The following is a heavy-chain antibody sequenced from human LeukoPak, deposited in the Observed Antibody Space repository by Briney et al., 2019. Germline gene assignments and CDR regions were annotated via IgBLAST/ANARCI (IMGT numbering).Heavy chain of an antibody. Sequence: SATLSLTCVVYGGSFSGNYWSWIRQPAGKGLEWIGEINNSGSTNYNPSLKSRVTISVDTSKNQFSLKVSSVTAADTAVYYCARGYNRGSYYNYWGQGTLVTVSS. CDR1: GGSFSGNY. J-gene: IGHJ4*02. CDR3: ARGYNRGSYYNY. CDR2: INNSGST. V-gene: IGHV4-34*01. D-gene: IGHD1-26*01.